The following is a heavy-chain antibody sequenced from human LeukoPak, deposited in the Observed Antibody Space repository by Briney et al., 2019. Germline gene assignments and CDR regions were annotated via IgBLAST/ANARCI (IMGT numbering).Heavy chain of an antibody. CDR1: GFTFSSYW. J-gene: IGHJ6*02. D-gene: IGHD3-3*01. CDR2: IKQDGSEK. Sequence: GGSLRLSCAASGFTFSSYWMSWVRQAPGKGLEWVANIKQDGSEKYYADSVKGRFTISRDNSKNTLYLQMNSLRAEDTAVYYCARDREATIFDYYYGMDVWGQGTTVTVSS. CDR3: ARDREATIFDYYYGMDV. V-gene: IGHV3-7*01.